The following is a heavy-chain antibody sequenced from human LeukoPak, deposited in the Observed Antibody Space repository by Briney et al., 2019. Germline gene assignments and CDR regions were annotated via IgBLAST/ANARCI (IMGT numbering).Heavy chain of an antibody. D-gene: IGHD3-3*01. V-gene: IGHV3-23*01. J-gene: IGHJ4*02. Sequence: GGSLRLSCAASGLTFSSYAMSWVRQAPGKGLEWVSTISGSGGSIWYADSVKGRFTISRDNSNNTLYLQMNSLRAEDTAVYYCAKTRGGPISPDDYWGQGTLVTVSS. CDR2: ISGSGGSI. CDR1: GLTFSSYA. CDR3: AKTRGGPISPDDY.